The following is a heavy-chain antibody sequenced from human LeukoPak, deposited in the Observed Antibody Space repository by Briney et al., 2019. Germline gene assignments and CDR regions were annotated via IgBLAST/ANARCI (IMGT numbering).Heavy chain of an antibody. Sequence: SETLSLTCTVSGGSISSSYYYWGWIRQPPGKGLEWIGGIYYSGSTYYNPSLKSRVTISVDTSKDQFSLKLRSVTAADTAVYYCARLNADYVDYYYGMDVWGQGTTVTVSS. D-gene: IGHD4-17*01. CDR1: GGSISSSYYY. CDR2: IYYSGST. V-gene: IGHV4-39*01. J-gene: IGHJ6*02. CDR3: ARLNADYVDYYYGMDV.